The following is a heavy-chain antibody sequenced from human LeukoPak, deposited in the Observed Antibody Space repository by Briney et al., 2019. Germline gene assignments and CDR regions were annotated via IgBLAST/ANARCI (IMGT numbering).Heavy chain of an antibody. CDR1: GGSISSGSYY. D-gene: IGHD3-10*01. J-gene: IGHJ4*02. CDR3: ARQDYGSGLVDY. Sequence: SETLSLTCTVSGGSISSGSYYWSWIRQPAGKGLEWIGRIYTSGSTNYNPSLKSRVTISVDTSKNQFSLKLSSVTAADTAVYYCARQDYGSGLVDYWGQGTLVTVSS. V-gene: IGHV4-61*02. CDR2: IYTSGST.